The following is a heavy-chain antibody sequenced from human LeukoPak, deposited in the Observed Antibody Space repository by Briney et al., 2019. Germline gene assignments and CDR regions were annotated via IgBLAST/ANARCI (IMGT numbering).Heavy chain of an antibody. J-gene: IGHJ4*02. CDR1: GFTASSYT. CDR3: ARESILGTTTDYFDY. CDR2: ISRTTGSI. Sequence: PTGGSLRLSCEAAGFTASSYTMNWVRQAPGKGLEWVSLISRTTGSIYYADSVRGRFTISRDSAKNSVYLQMNSLRAEDTAIYYCARESILGTTTDYFDYWAREPGSSSPQ. V-gene: IGHV3-48*04. D-gene: IGHD1-26*01.